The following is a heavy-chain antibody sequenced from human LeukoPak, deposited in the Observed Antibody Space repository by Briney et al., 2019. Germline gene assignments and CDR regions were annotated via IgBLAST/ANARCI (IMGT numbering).Heavy chain of an antibody. CDR3: DKYDAGTYVTD. CDR1: GFTLSSNY. CDR2: LYRGGNT. J-gene: IGHJ4*02. D-gene: IGHD3-10*01. V-gene: IGHV3-66*01. Sequence: AESLSLSSALSGFTLSSNYMSWVRHPPGKVREWVSMLYRGGNTYYADSGKGRFPISRDSSKHTLYLQMNTLRAEDTTVYYCDKYDAGTYVTDWGQGTLVTVSS.